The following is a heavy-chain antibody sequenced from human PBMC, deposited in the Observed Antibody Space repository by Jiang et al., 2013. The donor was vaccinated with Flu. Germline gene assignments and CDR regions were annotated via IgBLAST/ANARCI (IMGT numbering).Heavy chain of an antibody. V-gene: IGHV4-39*01. CDR3: ARPKGFGDAFDI. CDR2: IYYSGST. CDR1: GGSISGSSYY. J-gene: IGHJ3*02. D-gene: IGHD3-10*01. Sequence: LLKPSETLSLTCTISGGSISGSSYYWGWIRQPPGKGLEWIGSIYYSGSTYYNPSLKSRVTISVDTSKNQFSLKLSSVTAADTAVYYCARPKGFGDAFDIWGQGTMVTVSS.